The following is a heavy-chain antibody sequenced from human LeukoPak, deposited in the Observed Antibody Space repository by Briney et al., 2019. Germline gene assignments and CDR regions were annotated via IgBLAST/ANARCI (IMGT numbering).Heavy chain of an antibody. J-gene: IGHJ6*03. D-gene: IGHD5-18*01. V-gene: IGHV4-34*01. CDR3: ARLLVDTAMVVYYYYYMDV. CDR2: INHSGST. Sequence: SETLSLTCAVYGGSFSGYYWSWIRQPPGKGLEWIGEINHSGSTNYNPSLKSRVTISVDTSKNQFSLKLSSVTAADTAVYYCARLLVDTAMVVYYYYYMDVWGKGTTVTVSS. CDR1: GGSFSGYY.